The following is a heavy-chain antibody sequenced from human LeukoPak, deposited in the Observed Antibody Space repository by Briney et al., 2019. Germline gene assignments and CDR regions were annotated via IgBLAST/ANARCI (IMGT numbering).Heavy chain of an antibody. J-gene: IGHJ4*02. D-gene: IGHD3-10*01. CDR3: AAYYYGSGSRRYFDY. Sequence: GASVKVSCKASGYTFTGYYMHWVRQAPGQGLEWMGWINPNSGGTNYAQKFQGRVTMARDTSISTAYMELSRLRSDDTAVYYCAAYYYGSGSRRYFDYWGQGTLLTVSS. CDR2: INPNSGGT. CDR1: GYTFTGYY. V-gene: IGHV1-2*02.